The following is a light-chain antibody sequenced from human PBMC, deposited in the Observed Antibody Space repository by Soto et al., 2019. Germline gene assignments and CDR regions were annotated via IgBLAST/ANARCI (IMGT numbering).Light chain of an antibody. CDR1: PSVANF. CDR2: GAF. Sequence: PGERATLSCRASPSVANFVAWYQQKPGQAPRLLIYGAFNRATGIPARFSGSGSGTDFTLTISSLEPEDVATYYCQKYNSAPWTFGQGTKVEIK. J-gene: IGKJ1*01. V-gene: IGKV3-11*01. CDR3: QKYNSAPWT.